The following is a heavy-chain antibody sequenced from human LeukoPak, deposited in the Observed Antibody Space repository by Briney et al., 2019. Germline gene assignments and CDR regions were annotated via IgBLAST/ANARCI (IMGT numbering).Heavy chain of an antibody. Sequence: SVKVSCKASGGTFSSYAISWVRQAPGQGLEWMGGIIPILGTANYAQKFQGRVTITADKSTSTAYMELSSLRSEDTAVYYCARGELGYSSSWTSSAFDIWGQGTMVTVSS. CDR2: IIPILGTA. D-gene: IGHD6-13*01. V-gene: IGHV1-69*10. CDR3: ARGELGYSSSWTSSAFDI. CDR1: GGTFSSYA. J-gene: IGHJ3*02.